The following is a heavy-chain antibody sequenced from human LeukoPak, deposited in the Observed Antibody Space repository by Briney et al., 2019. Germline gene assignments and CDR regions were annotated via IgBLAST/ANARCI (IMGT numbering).Heavy chain of an antibody. CDR3: AKYCSGGSCYGTFDY. V-gene: IGHV3-30*18. J-gene: IGHJ4*02. Sequence: PGGSLRLSCAASGFTFSSYGMHWVRQAPGKGLEWVAVISYDGSNKYYADSVKGRFTISRDNSKNTLYLQMNSLRAEDTAVYYCAKYCSGGSCYGTFDYWGQGTLVTVSS. CDR1: GFTFSSYG. CDR2: ISYDGSNK. D-gene: IGHD2-15*01.